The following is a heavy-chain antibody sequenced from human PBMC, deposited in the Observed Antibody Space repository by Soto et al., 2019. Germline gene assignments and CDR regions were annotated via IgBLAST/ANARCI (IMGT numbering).Heavy chain of an antibody. J-gene: IGHJ5*02. D-gene: IGHD2-8*01. CDR3: AIMATSGPLNCFDP. Sequence: ASVKGSCKASGYTFTNYGISWVRQATGQGLEWMGWMNPNSANTGYAQKFQGRVSMTRDTSINTAYMELSSLRSEDTAIYYCAIMATSGPLNCFDPWRQRHLVT. V-gene: IGHV1-8*01. CDR1: GYTFTNYG. CDR2: MNPNSANT.